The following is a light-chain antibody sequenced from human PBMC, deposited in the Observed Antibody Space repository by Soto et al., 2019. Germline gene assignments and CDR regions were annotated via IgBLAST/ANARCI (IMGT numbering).Light chain of an antibody. CDR3: QQYGTSEII. J-gene: IGKJ5*01. CDR1: QSLTNSF. Sequence: EIVFTQSPGTLSWSPGEGATLSCRARQSLTNSFIAWYQQKPGQAPRLLIYDTSSRATGIPDRFSGSGSGTDFTLTISRLEPEDFAVFFCQQYGTSEIIFGQGTRLEIK. CDR2: DTS. V-gene: IGKV3-20*01.